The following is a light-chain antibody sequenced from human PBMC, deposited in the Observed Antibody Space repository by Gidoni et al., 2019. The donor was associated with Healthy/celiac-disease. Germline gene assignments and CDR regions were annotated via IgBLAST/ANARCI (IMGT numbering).Light chain of an antibody. V-gene: IGKV4-1*01. CDR1: QSVLYSSNNKNY. CDR3: QQYYSTPRT. Sequence: DIVMTQSPDSLAASLGERATINCKSSQSVLYSSNNKNYLAWYQQKPGQPPKLLIYWASNRESGVPDRFSGSGSGTDFTRTISSLQAEDVAVYYCQQYYSTPRTFGQGTKLEIK. J-gene: IGKJ2*01. CDR2: WAS.